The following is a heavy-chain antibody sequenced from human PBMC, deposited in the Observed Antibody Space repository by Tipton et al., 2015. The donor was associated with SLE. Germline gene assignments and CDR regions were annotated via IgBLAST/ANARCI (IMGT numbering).Heavy chain of an antibody. Sequence: TLSLTCTVSGGSINSYYWSWIRQPPGKGLEWTGYIYYSGSTNYNPSFKSRVTISVDTSKDQFSLKLSSVTTADTAVYYCARDSPGDFNWFDAFDIWGQGTMVTVSS. CDR2: IYYSGST. CDR1: GGSINSYY. J-gene: IGHJ3*02. D-gene: IGHD3-9*01. V-gene: IGHV4-59*13. CDR3: ARDSPGDFNWFDAFDI.